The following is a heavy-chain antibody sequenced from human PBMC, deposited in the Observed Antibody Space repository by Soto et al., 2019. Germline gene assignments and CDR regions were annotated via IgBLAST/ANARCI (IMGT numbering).Heavy chain of an antibody. V-gene: IGHV3-30-3*01. CDR2: ISYDGSNK. D-gene: IGHD3-9*01. CDR1: GFTFSSYA. CDR3: AREGGSNFDWLLQPYYYGMDV. Sequence: GGSLRLSCAASGFTFSSYAMHWVRQAPGKGLEWVAVISYDGSNKYYADSVKGRFTISRDNSKNTLYLQMNSLRAEDTAVYYCAREGGSNFDWLLQPYYYGMDVWGPGTTVTVSS. J-gene: IGHJ6*02.